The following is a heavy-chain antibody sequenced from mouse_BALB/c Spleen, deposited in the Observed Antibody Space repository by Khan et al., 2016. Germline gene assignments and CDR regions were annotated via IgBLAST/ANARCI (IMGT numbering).Heavy chain of an antibody. Sequence: QVQLKESGAELMKPGASVKISCKATGYTFSSYWIEWVKQRPGHGLEWIGEILPGSGSTNYNEKFKGKATFTADTSSNTAYMQLSSLTSEDSAVYYCAREVYGRYFDYWGQGTTLTVSS. D-gene: IGHD1-1*02. CDR1: GYTFSSYW. V-gene: IGHV1-9*01. CDR2: ILPGSGST. J-gene: IGHJ2*01. CDR3: AREVYGRYFDY.